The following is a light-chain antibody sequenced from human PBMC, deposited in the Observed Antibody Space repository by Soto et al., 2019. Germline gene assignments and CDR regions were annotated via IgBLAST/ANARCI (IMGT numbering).Light chain of an antibody. CDR2: NVN. V-gene: IGLV2-11*01. Sequence: QCALIQPPSVSGSPGQSVTISCTGTSSGVGSYDYVSCYQQHPGTVPKPMIYNVNTQPSGVPDRFSGSKSGNTASMTISGLQAEDEADYECCSYTSSATCVFGGGTKLTVL. CDR3: CSYTSSATCV. J-gene: IGLJ3*02. CDR1: SSGVGSYDY.